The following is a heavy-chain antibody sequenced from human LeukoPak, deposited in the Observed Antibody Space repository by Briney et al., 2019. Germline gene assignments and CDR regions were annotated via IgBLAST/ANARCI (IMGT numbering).Heavy chain of an antibody. D-gene: IGHD6-13*01. CDR3: ARDPDSSSWKFDP. V-gene: IGHV1-2*02. Sequence: ASVKVSCKASGYTFTGYYMHWVRQAPGQGLEWMGWINPNSGGTNYAQKFQGRVTMTRDTSISTAYMELSRLRSDDTAVYYCARDPDSSSWKFDPWGQGTLVTVSS. CDR1: GYTFTGYY. CDR2: INPNSGGT. J-gene: IGHJ5*02.